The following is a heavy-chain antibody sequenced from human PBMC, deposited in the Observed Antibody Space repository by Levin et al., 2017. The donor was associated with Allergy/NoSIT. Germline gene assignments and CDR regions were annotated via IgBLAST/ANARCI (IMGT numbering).Heavy chain of an antibody. CDR3: ARGSGDYYDSSGYRALDN. CDR1: GFTLSSYW. Sequence: PGGSLRLSCAASGFTLSSYWMHWVRQTPGKGLVWVSRINSDGSSISYADSVKGRFTISRDNAKNTLYLQMNSLRAEDTAVYYCARGSGDYYDSSGYRALDNWGQGTLVTVSS. D-gene: IGHD3-22*01. V-gene: IGHV3-74*01. J-gene: IGHJ4*02. CDR2: INSDGSSI.